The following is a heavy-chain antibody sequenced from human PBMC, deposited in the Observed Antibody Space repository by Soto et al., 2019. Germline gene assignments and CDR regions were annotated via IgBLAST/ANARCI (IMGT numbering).Heavy chain of an antibody. V-gene: IGHV1-69*01. CDR2: FIPIYGTR. J-gene: IGHJ6*02. D-gene: IGHD4-17*01. CDR1: GGTFSRYA. Sequence: QVQLVHSGAEVKKPGSSVKVSCKASGGTFSRYAISWVRRAPGQGLEWIGGFIPIYGTRNYAQKFQSRVTITADESTSTAYMELSSLRSEDTAVYYCARAERPYGDYDNYYYAMDVWDQGTSVTVSS. CDR3: ARAERPYGDYDNYYYAMDV.